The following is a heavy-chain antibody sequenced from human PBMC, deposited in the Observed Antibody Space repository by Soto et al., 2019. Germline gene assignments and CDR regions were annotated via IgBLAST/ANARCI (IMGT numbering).Heavy chain of an antibody. V-gene: IGHV3-72*01. CDR3: TTVTTVDYYFDY. D-gene: IGHD4-17*01. CDR1: GLTFSDRY. Sequence: LRLSCAASGLTFSDRYMDWVRQAPGKGLEWVGRIRKKTNSYTTEYAASVKGRFIISRDDSTNSLYLQMSSLKAEDTAVYYCTTVTTVDYYFDYWGQGTLVTVSS. J-gene: IGHJ4*02. CDR2: IRKKTNSYTT.